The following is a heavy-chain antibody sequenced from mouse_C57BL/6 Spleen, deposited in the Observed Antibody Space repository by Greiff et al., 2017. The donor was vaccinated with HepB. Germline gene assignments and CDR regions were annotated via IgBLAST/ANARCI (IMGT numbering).Heavy chain of an antibody. D-gene: IGHD2-1*01. J-gene: IGHJ2*01. CDR3: ARVGGNYGRVFDY. CDR2: IYPSDSET. Sequence: QVQLQQPGAELVRPGSSVKLSCKASGYTFTSYWMDWVKQRPGQGLEWIGNIYPSDSETHYNQKFKDKATLTVDKSSSTAYMQLSSLTSEDSAVYYCARVGGNYGRVFDYWGQGTTLTVSS. CDR1: GYTFTSYW. V-gene: IGHV1-61*01.